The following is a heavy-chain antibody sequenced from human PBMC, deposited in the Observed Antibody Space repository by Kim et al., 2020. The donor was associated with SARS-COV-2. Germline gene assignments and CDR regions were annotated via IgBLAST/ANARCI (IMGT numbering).Heavy chain of an antibody. CDR3: ARDYDLDY. CDR2: NGNT. J-gene: IGHJ4*02. V-gene: IGHV1-18*01. D-gene: IGHD3-3*01. Sequence: NGNTNYAQKLQGRVTMTTDTSTSTAYMELRSLRSDDTAVYYCARDYDLDYWGQGTLVTVSS.